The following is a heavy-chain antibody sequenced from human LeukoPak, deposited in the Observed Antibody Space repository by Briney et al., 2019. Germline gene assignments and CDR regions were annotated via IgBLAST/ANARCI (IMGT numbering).Heavy chain of an antibody. J-gene: IGHJ4*02. V-gene: IGHV3-30*02. Sequence: GGSLRLSCAASGFSFSSYGMHWVRQAPGKGLEWVAVIWYDGSNKYYADSVKGRFTISRDNSKNTLYLQMNSLRAEDTAVYYCAKGDAVITYYFDYWGQGTLVTVSS. D-gene: IGHD3-22*01. CDR3: AKGDAVITYYFDY. CDR1: GFSFSSYG. CDR2: IWYDGSNK.